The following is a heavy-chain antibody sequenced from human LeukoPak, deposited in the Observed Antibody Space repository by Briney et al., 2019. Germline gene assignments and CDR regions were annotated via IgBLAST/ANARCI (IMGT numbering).Heavy chain of an antibody. CDR1: GYTFTSYG. CDR2: ISAHNGNT. Sequence: ASVKVSCKASGYTFTSYGISWVRQAPGQGLEWMGWISAHNGNTNYTQKLQGRVTMTTDTSTSTAYMDLRSLRSDDTAVYYCAREQTYYFDYWGQGTLVTVSS. V-gene: IGHV1-18*01. J-gene: IGHJ4*02. CDR3: AREQTYYFDY.